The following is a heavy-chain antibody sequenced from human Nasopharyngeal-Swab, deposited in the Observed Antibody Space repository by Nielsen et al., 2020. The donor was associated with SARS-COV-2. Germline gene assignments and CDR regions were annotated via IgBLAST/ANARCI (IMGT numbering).Heavy chain of an antibody. CDR1: GGSISSGGYS. CDR2: IYYSGST. Sequence: SETLSLTCAVSGGSISSGGYSWNWIRQPPGKGLEWIGSIYYSGSTYYNPSLKSRVTISVETSKNQYSLKLSSVTAADTAVYYCARGLERRFYWGQGTLVTVSS. J-gene: IGHJ4*02. CDR3: ARGLERRFY. D-gene: IGHD1-1*01. V-gene: IGHV4-30-2*03.